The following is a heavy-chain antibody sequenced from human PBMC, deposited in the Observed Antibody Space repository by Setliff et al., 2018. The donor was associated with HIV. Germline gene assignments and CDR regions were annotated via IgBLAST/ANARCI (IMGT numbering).Heavy chain of an antibody. CDR3: ARIFDSSGYHDF. V-gene: IGHV1-2*06. J-gene: IGHJ4*02. D-gene: IGHD3-22*01. CDR1: GYTFTDHC. Sequence: GASVKVSCKASGYTFTDHCIHWVRQAPGQGLEWLGRINANSGGTDYAQKFKGRVTMTRDTSINTAYMEVTRLRSDDTAVYFCARIFDSSGYHDFWGQGTLVTVSS. CDR2: INANSGGT.